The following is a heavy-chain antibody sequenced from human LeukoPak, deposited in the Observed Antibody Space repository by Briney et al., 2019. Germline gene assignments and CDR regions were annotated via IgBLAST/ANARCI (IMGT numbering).Heavy chain of an antibody. CDR1: AFTFSNYW. D-gene: IGHD1-26*01. J-gene: IGHJ4*02. CDR3: VRDRYYSFDY. Sequence: PGGSLRLSCAASAFTFSNYWMSWVRQAPGKGLEWVANIKQDGSEKYYVDSVEGRFTISRDNSKNSLYLQMNSLRDEDTAVYYCVRDRYYSFDYWGQGTVVTVSS. CDR2: IKQDGSEK. V-gene: IGHV3-7*01.